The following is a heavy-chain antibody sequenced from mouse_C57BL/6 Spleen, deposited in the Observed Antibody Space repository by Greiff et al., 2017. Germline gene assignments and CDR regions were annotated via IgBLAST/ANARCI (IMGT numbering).Heavy chain of an antibody. CDR2: IDPSDSET. Sequence: QVQLQQPGAELVRPGSSVKLSCKASGYTFTSYWMHWVKQRPIQGLEWIGNIDPSDSETHYNQKFKDKATLTVDKSSSTAYMQLSSLTSEDSAVYYCAISGYDYYQAWFAYWGQGTLVTVSA. V-gene: IGHV1-52*01. J-gene: IGHJ3*01. CDR3: AISGYDYYQAWFAY. D-gene: IGHD2-4*01. CDR1: GYTFTSYW.